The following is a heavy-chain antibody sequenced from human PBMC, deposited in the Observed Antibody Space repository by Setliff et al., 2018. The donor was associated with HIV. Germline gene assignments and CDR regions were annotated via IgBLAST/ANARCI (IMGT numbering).Heavy chain of an antibody. CDR1: SGSISGYY. V-gene: IGHV4-59*01. CDR2: VSYSGST. D-gene: IGHD2-2*01. Sequence: SETLSLTCRVSSGSISGYYWSWVRQPPGRGLEWIGYVSYSGSTSYNPSLNSRVTMSVDTSRDQFSLKLSSVTAADTAVYYCARTRGRAPVSYYFGNWGQGRLVTVS. CDR3: ARTRGRAPVSYYFGN. J-gene: IGHJ4*02.